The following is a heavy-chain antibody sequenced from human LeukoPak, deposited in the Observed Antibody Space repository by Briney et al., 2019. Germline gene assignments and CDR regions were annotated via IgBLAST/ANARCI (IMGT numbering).Heavy chain of an antibody. J-gene: IGHJ6*02. CDR1: GFTVSTNY. V-gene: IGHV3-23*01. D-gene: IGHD6-19*01. CDR2: ISGSGGST. CDR3: AKDQIRTPGIAVAGAGINYYYYYGMDV. Sequence: GGSLRLSCAASGFTVSTNYVSWVRQAPGKGLEWVSAISGSGGSTYYADSVKGRFTISRDNSKNTLYLQMNSLRAEDTAVYYCAKDQIRTPGIAVAGAGINYYYYYGMDVWGQGTTVTVSS.